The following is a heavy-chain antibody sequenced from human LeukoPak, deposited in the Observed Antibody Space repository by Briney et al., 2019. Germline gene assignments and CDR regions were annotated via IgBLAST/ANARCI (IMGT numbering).Heavy chain of an antibody. CDR1: GFTFSSYA. V-gene: IGHV3-23*01. CDR3: ARVGSIAAAGTCDH. CDR2: IRGSGGST. D-gene: IGHD6-13*01. J-gene: IGHJ5*02. Sequence: PGGSLRLSCAASGFTFSSYAMHWVRQAPGKGLEWVSAIRGSGGSTYYADSVKGRFTISGDNAKNSLYLQMNSLRAEDTAFYYCARVGSIAAAGTCDHWGQGTLVTVSS.